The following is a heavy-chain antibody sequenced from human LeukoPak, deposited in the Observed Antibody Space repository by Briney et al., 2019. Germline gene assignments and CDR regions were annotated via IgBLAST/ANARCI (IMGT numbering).Heavy chain of an antibody. Sequence: ASETLSLTCAVYGGSFSGYYWGWIRQPPGKGLEWIGSIYYSGSTYYNPSLKSRVTISVDTSKNQFSLRLKLTSVTAADTAVYYCAKSNGYGLIDIWGQGTMVTVSS. D-gene: IGHD3-22*01. V-gene: IGHV4-34*01. CDR3: AKSNGYGLIDI. J-gene: IGHJ3*02. CDR2: IYYSGST. CDR1: GGSFSGYY.